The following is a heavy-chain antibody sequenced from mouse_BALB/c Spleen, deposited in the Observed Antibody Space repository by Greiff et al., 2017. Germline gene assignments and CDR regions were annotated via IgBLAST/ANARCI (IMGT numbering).Heavy chain of an antibody. CDR1: GYTFTSYW. V-gene: IGHV1-7*01. Sequence: QVHVKQSGAELAKPGASVKMSCKASGYTFTSYWMHWVKQRPGQGLEWIGYINPSTGYTEYNQKFKDKATLTADKSSSTAYMQLSSLTSEDSAVYYCARGDYYYGSSYYFDYWGQGTTLTVSS. CDR3: ARGDYYYGSSYYFDY. CDR2: INPSTGYT. D-gene: IGHD1-1*01. J-gene: IGHJ2*01.